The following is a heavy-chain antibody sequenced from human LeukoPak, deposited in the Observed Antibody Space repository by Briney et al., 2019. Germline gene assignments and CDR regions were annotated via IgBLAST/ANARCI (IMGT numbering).Heavy chain of an antibody. CDR1: GGSISIYY. Sequence: SETLSLTCTVSGGSISIYYWSRIRQPPGKGLEWIGYIYYSGSTNYNPSLKSRVTISVDTSKNQFSLKLSSVTAADTAVYYCARGLDDFRSGYYRFDYWGQGILVTVSS. V-gene: IGHV4-59*01. J-gene: IGHJ4*02. CDR2: IYYSGST. D-gene: IGHD3-3*01. CDR3: ARGLDDFRSGYYRFDY.